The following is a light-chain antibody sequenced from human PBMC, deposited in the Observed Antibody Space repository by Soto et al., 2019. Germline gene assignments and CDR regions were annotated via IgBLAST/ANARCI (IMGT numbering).Light chain of an antibody. J-gene: IGLJ2*01. CDR3: GSYTSSSPV. Sequence: QSALTQPASVSGSPGQSITISCTGTSSDVGGYDYVSWYQQHPGKAPKLMIYDVTNRPSGVSDRVSGSTSGNTASLTISGLQAEDEADYYCGSYTSSSPVFGGGTQLTVL. V-gene: IGLV2-14*01. CDR1: SSDVGGYDY. CDR2: DVT.